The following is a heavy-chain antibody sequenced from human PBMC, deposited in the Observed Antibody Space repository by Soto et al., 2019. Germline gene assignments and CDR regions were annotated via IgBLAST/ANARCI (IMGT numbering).Heavy chain of an antibody. CDR3: ARNDFWSGYSASH. D-gene: IGHD3-3*01. V-gene: IGHV4-59*01. J-gene: IGHJ4*02. CDR1: GGSISSYY. CDR2: IYYSGST. Sequence: SETLSLTCTVSGGSISSYYWSWIRQPPGKGLEWIGYIYYSGSTNYNPSLKSRVTISVDTSKNQFSLKLSSVTAADTAVYYCARNDFWSGYSASHWGQGTLVTVSS.